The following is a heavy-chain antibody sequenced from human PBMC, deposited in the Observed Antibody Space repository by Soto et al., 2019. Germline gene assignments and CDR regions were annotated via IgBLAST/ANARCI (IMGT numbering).Heavy chain of an antibody. CDR3: ARVAGTTTVTTVMGV. Sequence: SETLSLTCAVSGYSVSSGYYWGWIRQPPGKGLEWIGSIYHSGSTYYNPSLKSRVTISVDTSKNQLYLRLSSVTAADTAVYYCARVAGTTTVTTVMGVWGEGTTVTVSS. J-gene: IGHJ6*04. V-gene: IGHV4-38-2*01. CDR2: IYHSGST. CDR1: GYSVSSGYY. D-gene: IGHD4-17*01.